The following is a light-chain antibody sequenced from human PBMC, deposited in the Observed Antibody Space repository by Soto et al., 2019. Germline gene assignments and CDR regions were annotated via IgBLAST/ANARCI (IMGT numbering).Light chain of an antibody. CDR2: DVN. J-gene: IGLJ2*01. CDR1: SSDVGAYNY. Sequence: QSVLTQPASVSEFPGQSVTISCIGTSSDVGAYNYVSWYQQHPGKAPKLIIFDVNRRPSGISNRFSGSKSGNTASLTVSGLQADDEADYYCSSFTVMNTQVFGGGTKLTVL. CDR3: SSFTVMNTQV. V-gene: IGLV2-14*03.